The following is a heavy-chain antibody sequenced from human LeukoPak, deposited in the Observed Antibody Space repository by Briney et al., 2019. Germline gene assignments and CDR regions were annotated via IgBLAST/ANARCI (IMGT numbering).Heavy chain of an antibody. V-gene: IGHV3-30*18. CDR3: AKDGGYDILTGYYYYYGMDV. D-gene: IGHD3-9*01. Sequence: PGRSLRLSCAASGFTFSSYGMHWVRQAPGKGLEWVAVISYDGSNKYYADSVKGRFTISRDNSKNTLYLQMNSLRAEDTAVYYCAKDGGYDILTGYYYYYGMDVWGQGTTVTVSS. CDR2: ISYDGSNK. CDR1: GFTFSSYG. J-gene: IGHJ6*02.